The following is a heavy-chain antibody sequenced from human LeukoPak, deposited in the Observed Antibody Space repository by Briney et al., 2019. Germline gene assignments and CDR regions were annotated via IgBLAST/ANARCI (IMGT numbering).Heavy chain of an antibody. V-gene: IGHV4-61*01. CDR1: GGSVSSGSHY. J-gene: IGHJ4*02. CDR2: IYYSGST. CDR3: ARGPYDIFEY. Sequence: ASETLSLTCTVSGGSVSSGSHYWSWIRQPPGKGLEWIGYIYYSGSTNYNPSLKSRVTISVDTSKNQFSLKLSSVTAADTAVYYCARGPYDIFEYWGQGTLVTVSS. D-gene: IGHD3-9*01.